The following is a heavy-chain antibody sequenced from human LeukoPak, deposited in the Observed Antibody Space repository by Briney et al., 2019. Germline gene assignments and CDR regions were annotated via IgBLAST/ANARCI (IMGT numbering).Heavy chain of an antibody. CDR1: GVTFSTYW. D-gene: IGHD3-10*01. CDR3: AGGIAMVRGGDV. CDR2: IKQDGSEK. V-gene: IGHV3-7*01. J-gene: IGHJ6*04. Sequence: GGSLRLSCAASGVTFSTYWMTWIRQAPGKGLEWVAKIKQDGSEKNYVDSVKGRFTISRDNAKNSLYLQMNSLRVEDTAVYYCAGGIAMVRGGDVCGKGTTVTVSS.